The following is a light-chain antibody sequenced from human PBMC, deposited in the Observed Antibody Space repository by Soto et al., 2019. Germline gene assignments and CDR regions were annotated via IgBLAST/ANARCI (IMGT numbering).Light chain of an antibody. J-gene: IGKJ2*01. CDR3: QQSCTTPHT. Sequence: DIQMTQSPSSLSASVGDRVTITCRASQTFSSYLNWYHQRPGKAPRLLISGATSLQSGVPSRFSGSGSGTDFTLTINSLQPEDFGTYYCQQSCTTPHTFGQGTKVDIK. V-gene: IGKV1-39*01. CDR2: GAT. CDR1: QTFSSY.